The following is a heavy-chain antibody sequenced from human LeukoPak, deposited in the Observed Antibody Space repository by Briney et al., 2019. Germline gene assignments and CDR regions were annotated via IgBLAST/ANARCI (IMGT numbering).Heavy chain of an antibody. CDR3: AAGVAAPYYFDY. V-gene: IGHV4-59*12. CDR1: GGSISSYY. Sequence: PSETLSLTCTVSGGSISSYYWSWIRQPPGKGLEWIGYIYYSGSTNYNPSLKSRVTISVDTSKNHFSLNLNSVTAADTAVYFCAAGVAAPYYFDYWGQGTLVIVSS. CDR2: IYYSGST. D-gene: IGHD6-19*01. J-gene: IGHJ4*02.